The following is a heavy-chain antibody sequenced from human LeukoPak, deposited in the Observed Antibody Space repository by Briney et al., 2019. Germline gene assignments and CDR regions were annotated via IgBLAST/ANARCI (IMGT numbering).Heavy chain of an antibody. D-gene: IGHD3-22*01. J-gene: IGHJ3*02. V-gene: IGHV4-4*07. CDR3: ARHLDYYDSSGPVYAFDI. Sequence: SETLSLTCSVSGGSLITYYWNWIRQPAGKGLEWIGRVYTNGGTNYNPSLKSRLTVSVDTSKNQFSLSLSSVTAADTAVYYCARHLDYYDSSGPVYAFDIWGQGTMVTVSS. CDR1: GGSLITYY. CDR2: VYTNGGT.